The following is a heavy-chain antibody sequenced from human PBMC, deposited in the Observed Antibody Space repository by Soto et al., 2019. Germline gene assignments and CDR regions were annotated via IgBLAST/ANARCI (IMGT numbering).Heavy chain of an antibody. CDR3: AKSRVASGRGYFDL. J-gene: IGHJ2*01. V-gene: IGHV3-23*01. D-gene: IGHD6-25*01. Sequence: EVQLLESGGSLVLPGGSLRLSCAASGFSFSPYPMSWVRQAPVKGLEWVSTIGTTGGDTYYPDFVKGRFTNSRDDSKNTVYLQMSSLRDEDSAIYYCAKSRVASGRGYFDLWGRGTLVTVSS. CDR2: IGTTGGDT. CDR1: GFSFSPYP.